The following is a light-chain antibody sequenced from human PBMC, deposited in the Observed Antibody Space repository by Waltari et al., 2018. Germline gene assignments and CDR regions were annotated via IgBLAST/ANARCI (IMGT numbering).Light chain of an antibody. CDR1: RSDVGGYND. Sequence: QSALTQPRSASGSPGQSVPISCTGPRSDVGGYNDVSWYQQHPGKAPQRMIYDVSKRPSGVPDRCSGSKSGNTASLTISGLQAEDEADYYCCSYAGSYVWVFGGGTKLTVL. CDR3: CSYAGSYVWV. J-gene: IGLJ3*02. CDR2: DVS. V-gene: IGLV2-11*01.